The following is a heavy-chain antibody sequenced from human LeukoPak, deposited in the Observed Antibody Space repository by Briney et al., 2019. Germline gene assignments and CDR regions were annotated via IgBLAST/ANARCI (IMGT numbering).Heavy chain of an antibody. Sequence: QPGGSLRLSCAASGFTFSNFGMHWVRQAPGRGLEWVAVIWYDGRNKYHADSVKGRFTISRDNSKNTLYLQMNSLRAEDTSVYYCARDYCSGGNCYSDYWGQGTLVTVPS. CDR1: GFTFSNFG. J-gene: IGHJ4*02. D-gene: IGHD2-15*01. CDR3: ARDYCSGGNCYSDY. V-gene: IGHV3-33*01. CDR2: IWYDGRNK.